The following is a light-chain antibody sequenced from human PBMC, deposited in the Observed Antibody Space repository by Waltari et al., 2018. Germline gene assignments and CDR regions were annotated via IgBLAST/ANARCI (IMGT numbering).Light chain of an antibody. J-gene: IGLJ3*02. CDR1: DLPKKY. CDR3: YSTDSSGNHRV. V-gene: IGLV3-10*01. CDR2: EDT. Sequence: SYELTQPPSVSVSPGQTARITCSGDDLPKKYAYWDQQKPGQAPVVVIYEDTNRPSGIPERFSGSSSGTMATFTISGAQVEDEADYYCYSTDSSGNHRVFGRGTKLTVL.